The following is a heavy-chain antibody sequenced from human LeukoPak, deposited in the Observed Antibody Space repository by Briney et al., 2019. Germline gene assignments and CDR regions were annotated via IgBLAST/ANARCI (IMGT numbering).Heavy chain of an antibody. CDR1: GGSVSNTNYY. Sequence: ETLSLTCTVSGGSVSNTNYYWAWIRQPPGKGLEWIGYIYYSGSTNYNPSLKSRVTISVDTSKNQFSLKLSSVTAADTAVYYCARRRYSYGSYYFDYWGQGTLVTVSS. CDR3: ARRRYSYGSYYFDY. J-gene: IGHJ4*02. D-gene: IGHD5-18*01. CDR2: IYYSGST. V-gene: IGHV4-61*05.